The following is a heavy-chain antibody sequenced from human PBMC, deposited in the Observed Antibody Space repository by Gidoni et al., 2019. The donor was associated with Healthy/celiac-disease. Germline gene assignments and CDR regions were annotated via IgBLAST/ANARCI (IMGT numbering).Heavy chain of an antibody. CDR2: IRSKAYGWTT. Sequence: EVQLVESGGGLVQSGRSLSLSCTASGFTFGDYDMSWFSQAPGKGLEWVGFIRSKAYGWTTEYAASVKGRFTISRDDSKSISYLQMNSLKTEDTAVYYCTRALSYCGGDCYDQFDYWGQGTLVTVSS. CDR1: GFTFGDYD. J-gene: IGHJ4*02. V-gene: IGHV3-49*03. D-gene: IGHD2-21*01. CDR3: TRALSYCGGDCYDQFDY.